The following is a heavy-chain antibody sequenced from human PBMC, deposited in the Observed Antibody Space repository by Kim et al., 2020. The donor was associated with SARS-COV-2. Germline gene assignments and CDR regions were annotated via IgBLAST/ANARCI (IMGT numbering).Heavy chain of an antibody. CDR2: IAPSSDAT. CDR3: ARSGAYSDGWFVVDF. Sequence: ASVKVSCKASGYTFTAYSIHWVRQAPGQGLEWVGMIAPSSDATNNAQKFQGRVTMTTDTSISTTYLELSRLTPDDTAVYYCARSGAYSDGWFVVDFWGRGTLVTVSS. CDR1: GYTFTAYS. J-gene: IGHJ4*02. V-gene: IGHV1-2*02. D-gene: IGHD6-19*01.